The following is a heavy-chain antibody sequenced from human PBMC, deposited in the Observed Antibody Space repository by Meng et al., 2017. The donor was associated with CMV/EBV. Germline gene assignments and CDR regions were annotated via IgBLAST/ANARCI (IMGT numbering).Heavy chain of an antibody. CDR3: VRGWDHPTDRLDY. CDR1: GFTFRNHW. CDR2: IKQDGSEK. Sequence: GESLKISCAASGFTFRNHWMSWVRQVPGKGLEWVANIKQDGSEKYYLDSVKGRFTISRDNAKDSLFLQMNSLRAEDTAVYYCVRGWDHPTDRLDYWGQGTLVTVSS. D-gene: IGHD1-26*01. V-gene: IGHV3-7*01. J-gene: IGHJ4*02.